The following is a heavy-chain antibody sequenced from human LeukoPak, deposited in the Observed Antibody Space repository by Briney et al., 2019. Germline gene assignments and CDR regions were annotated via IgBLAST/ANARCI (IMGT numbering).Heavy chain of an antibody. CDR3: ARDGEGGRADY. V-gene: IGHV1-18*01. CDR1: GYTFSNFG. CDR2: ISGNNDNP. Sequence: ASVKVSCKASGYTFSNFGISWVRQAPGQGLEWMGWISGNNDNPNYGQKFQGRFTVTTDSSTSTAYMELRDLRSDDTAVYYCARDGEGGRADYWGQGTLVTVSS. J-gene: IGHJ4*02. D-gene: IGHD3-16*01.